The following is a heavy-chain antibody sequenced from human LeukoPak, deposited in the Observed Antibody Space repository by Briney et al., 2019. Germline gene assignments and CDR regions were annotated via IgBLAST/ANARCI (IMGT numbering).Heavy chain of an antibody. J-gene: IGHJ3*01. CDR1: GFTLSTFA. D-gene: IGHD3-10*01. CDR2: ISSNGNNK. V-gene: IGHV3-30*18. CDR3: VKEGVLLPPPSAFDV. Sequence: GGSLRLSCAASGFTLSTFAMHWVRQAPGKGLEWVAIISSNGNNKYYVDSVKGRFTISRDNSKNTLYLQMNSLRTEDTAFYYCVKEGVLLPPPSAFDVWGQGTLVTVSS.